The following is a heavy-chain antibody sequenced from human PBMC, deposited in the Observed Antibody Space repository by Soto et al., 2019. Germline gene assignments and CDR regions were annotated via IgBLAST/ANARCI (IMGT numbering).Heavy chain of an antibody. CDR1: GGSFSGYY. D-gene: IGHD2-2*01. V-gene: IGHV4-34*01. CDR3: RECCSTSCLGNCQH. Sequence: SETLSLTCAVYGGSFSGYYWSWIRQPPGKGLEWIGEINHSGSTNYNPSLKSRVTISVDTSKNQVYLKLTSVTAADTAVYYCRECCSTSCLGNCQHWGQGTLVTVSS. CDR2: INHSGST. J-gene: IGHJ1*01.